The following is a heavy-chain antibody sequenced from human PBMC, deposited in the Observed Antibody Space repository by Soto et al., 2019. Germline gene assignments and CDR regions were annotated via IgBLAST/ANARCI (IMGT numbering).Heavy chain of an antibody. Sequence: QVQLQESGPGLVKPSETLSLTCTVSGGSISSYYWSWIRQPPGKGLEWIGYIYYSGSTNYNLSLKSRVTISVDTSKNQFSLKLSSVTAADTAVYYCARGAYGSGSYYNVRYYYMDVWGKGTTVTVSS. D-gene: IGHD3-10*01. CDR2: IYYSGST. CDR3: ARGAYGSGSYYNVRYYYMDV. CDR1: GGSISSYY. V-gene: IGHV4-59*01. J-gene: IGHJ6*03.